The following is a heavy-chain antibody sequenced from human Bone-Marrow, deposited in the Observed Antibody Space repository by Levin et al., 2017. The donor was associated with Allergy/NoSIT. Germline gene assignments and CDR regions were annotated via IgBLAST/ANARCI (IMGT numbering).Heavy chain of an antibody. D-gene: IGHD1-14*01. CDR1: GGSITSGGYY. Sequence: SETLSLTCAVSGGSITSGGYYWSWIRQPPGKGLEWIGYIYHSGSAYYNPSLKSRVTMSVDGSKNQFSLTLSPVIAAATAVYYCAREYKRIYGGNDVFDIWGEGTMVTVSS. CDR3: AREYKRIYGGNDVFDI. J-gene: IGHJ3*02. V-gene: IGHV4-30-2*01. CDR2: IYHSGSA.